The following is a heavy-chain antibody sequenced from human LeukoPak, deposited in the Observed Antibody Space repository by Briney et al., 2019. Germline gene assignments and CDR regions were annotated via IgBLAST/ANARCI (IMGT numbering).Heavy chain of an antibody. CDR1: GFTVSGNY. Sequence: GGSLSLSCATSGFTVSGNYMSWVRQVPGKGLEWVSVIYTGGGTAYADSVKGRFTISRDNSRNTLYLQMNSLRAEDTAVYYCARDPRGHWYFDLWGRGTLVTVSS. CDR2: IYTGGGT. J-gene: IGHJ2*01. CDR3: ARDPRGHWYFDL. V-gene: IGHV3-66*01. D-gene: IGHD3-10*01.